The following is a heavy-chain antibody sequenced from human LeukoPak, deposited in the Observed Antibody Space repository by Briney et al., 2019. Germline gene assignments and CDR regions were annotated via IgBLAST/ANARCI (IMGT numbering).Heavy chain of an antibody. D-gene: IGHD3-22*01. CDR2: IYYTGRT. CDR1: GGSISSYY. V-gene: IGHV4-59*08. CDR3: ARAYYSDSGAHYYIDY. J-gene: IGHJ4*02. Sequence: SETLSLTCTVSGGSISSYYWSWIRQPPGKGLEWIGYIYYTGRTNYNPSLESRVTISIDTSKNHFSLKLTSVTAADTAVYYCARAYYSDSGAHYYIDYWGQGTLVPVSS.